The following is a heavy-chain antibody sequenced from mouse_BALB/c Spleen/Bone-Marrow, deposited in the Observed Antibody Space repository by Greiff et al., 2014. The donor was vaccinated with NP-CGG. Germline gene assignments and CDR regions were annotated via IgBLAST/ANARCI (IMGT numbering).Heavy chain of an antibody. D-gene: IGHD2-4*01. V-gene: IGHV14-3*02. Sequence: VQLQQSGAELVKPGASVKLSCTASGSNIKDTYMHWVKQRPEQGLEWIGRIDPANGNTKYDPKFQGKATITADTSSNTAYLQLSSLTSEDTAVYYCAKYGGLRYAMDYWGQGTSVTVSS. CDR2: IDPANGNT. CDR3: AKYGGLRYAMDY. J-gene: IGHJ4*01. CDR1: GSNIKDTY.